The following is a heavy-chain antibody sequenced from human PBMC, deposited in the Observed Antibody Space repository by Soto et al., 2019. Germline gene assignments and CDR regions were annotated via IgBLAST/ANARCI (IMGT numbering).Heavy chain of an antibody. CDR2: INQSGGT. D-gene: IGHD4-17*01. CDR3: ARITYGDSFYGLDV. J-gene: IGHJ6*02. V-gene: IGHV4-34*01. Sequence: KPSETLSLTCGVYGGPFSDYYWNWIRQPPGKGLEWIGEINQSGGTHYNPSLKSRVTILVDTSRNQFSLKLTSVTVADTAVYYCARITYGDSFYGLDVWGQGTTVTVSS. CDR1: GGPFSDYY.